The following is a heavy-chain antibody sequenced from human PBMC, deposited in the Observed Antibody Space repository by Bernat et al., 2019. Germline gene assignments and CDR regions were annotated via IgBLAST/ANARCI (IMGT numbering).Heavy chain of an antibody. V-gene: IGHV3-9*01. CDR1: GFTFDDYA. D-gene: IGHD6-6*01. CDR3: AKDKYSSSSEEGFFDY. J-gene: IGHJ4*02. CDR2: ISWNSDKI. Sequence: EVQLVESGGGLVQPERSLRLSFAASGFTFDDYAMHWVRQAPGKGLEWVSGISWNSDKIDYADSVKGRFTISRDNAKKSLYLQMNSLRVEDTALYYCAKDKYSSSSEEGFFDYWGQGTLVTVSS.